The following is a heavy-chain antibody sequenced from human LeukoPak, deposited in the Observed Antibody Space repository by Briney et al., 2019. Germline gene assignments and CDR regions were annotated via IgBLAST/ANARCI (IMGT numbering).Heavy chain of an antibody. D-gene: IGHD2-8*02. CDR1: GFTFRNYG. J-gene: IGHJ6*03. Sequence: GGSLRLSCAASGFTFRNYGRNWVRQAKGKGLEGVSFIWSDGNNRFYADSVKGRFTISRDNSKNMLYLQMDTLRAEDTALYYCAKDPGASVSGFYMDVWGKGTTVIVSS. CDR3: AKDPGASVSGFYMDV. CDR2: IWSDGNNR. V-gene: IGHV3-30*02.